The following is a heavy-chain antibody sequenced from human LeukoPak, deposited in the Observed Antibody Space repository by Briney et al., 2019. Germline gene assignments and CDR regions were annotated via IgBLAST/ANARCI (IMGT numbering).Heavy chain of an antibody. CDR1: GFTFSSYG. D-gene: IGHD1-26*01. V-gene: IGHV3-30*02. J-gene: IGHJ4*02. CDR3: ARDKGAIKPNLVDY. CDR2: IRYDGSNT. Sequence: GGSLRLSCAASGFTFSSYGMHWVRQAPGKGLEWVAFIRYDGSNTYYTDSAKGRFTISRDNAKNSLYLQMNSLRAEDTAVYYCARDKGAIKPNLVDYWGQGTLVTVSS.